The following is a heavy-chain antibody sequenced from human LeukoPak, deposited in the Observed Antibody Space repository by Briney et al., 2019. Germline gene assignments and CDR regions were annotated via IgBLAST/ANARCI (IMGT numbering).Heavy chain of an antibody. D-gene: IGHD5-24*01. CDR1: GGSFSGYY. J-gene: IGHJ4*02. CDR2: INHSGST. CDR3: ARVGRMATIY. V-gene: IGHV4-34*01. Sequence: SETLSLTCAVYGGSFSGYYWSWIRQPPGKGLEWIGEINHSGSTNYNPSLKSRVTISVDTSKNQLSLKLSSVTAADTAVYYCARVGRMATIYWGQGTLVTVSS.